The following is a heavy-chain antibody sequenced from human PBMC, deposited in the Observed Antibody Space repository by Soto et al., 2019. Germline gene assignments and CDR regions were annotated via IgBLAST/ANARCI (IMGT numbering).Heavy chain of an antibody. J-gene: IGHJ4*02. CDR3: ARTPDY. CDR2: IYHSGST. Sequence: SETLSLTCAVSGGSISSGGYSWSWIRQLPGKGLEWIGYIYHSGSTYYNPSLKSRVTISVDRSKNQFSLKLSSVTAADTAVYYCARTPDYWGQGALVTVSS. CDR1: GGSISSGGYS. D-gene: IGHD2-15*01. V-gene: IGHV4-30-2*01.